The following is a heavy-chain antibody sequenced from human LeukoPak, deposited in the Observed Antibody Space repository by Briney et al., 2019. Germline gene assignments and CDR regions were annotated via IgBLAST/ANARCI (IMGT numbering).Heavy chain of an antibody. CDR1: AFTFSDYG. V-gene: IGHV3-48*03. CDR3: ARGSADDDDKWIDP. CDR2: ISNSPINI. Sequence: GGSLRLSCAASAFTFSDYGMTWVRQAPGKGLGWVSYISNSPINIYYADSVGGRFTISRDNAKNSVFLQMNSLRAEDTAVYYCARGSADDDDKWIDPWGQGTLVTVSS. J-gene: IGHJ5*02. D-gene: IGHD1-1*01.